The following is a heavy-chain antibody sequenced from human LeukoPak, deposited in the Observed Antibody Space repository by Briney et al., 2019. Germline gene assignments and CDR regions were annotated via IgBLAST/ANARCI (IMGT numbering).Heavy chain of an antibody. D-gene: IGHD2-15*01. CDR2: IDPSDSYT. Sequence: GESLKISCEGSGSSFTSYWITWVRQMPGKGLEWMGRIDPSDSYTNYSPSFQGHVTISADKSISTAYLQWSSLKASDSAIYYCAREPRGYCSGGSCWYYWGQGTLVTVSS. CDR3: AREPRGYCSGGSCWYY. CDR1: GSSFTSYW. J-gene: IGHJ4*02. V-gene: IGHV5-10-1*01.